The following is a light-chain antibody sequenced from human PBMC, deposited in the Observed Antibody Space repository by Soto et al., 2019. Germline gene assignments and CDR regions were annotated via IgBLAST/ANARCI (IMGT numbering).Light chain of an antibody. J-gene: IGLJ1*01. CDR1: SSDVGGYNY. CDR3: SSYTSSSTLYV. CDR2: DVS. Sequence: QSALTQPASVSGSPGQSITISCTGTSSDVGGYNYVSWYQQHPGKALKLMIYDVSNRPSGVSNRFSGYKSGNTASLTISGLQAEDEADYYCSSYTSSSTLYVFGTGTKVTVL. V-gene: IGLV2-14*01.